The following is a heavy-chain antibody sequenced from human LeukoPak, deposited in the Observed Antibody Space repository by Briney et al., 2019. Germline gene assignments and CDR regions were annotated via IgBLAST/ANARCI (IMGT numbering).Heavy chain of an antibody. CDR1: GFTFSNYD. D-gene: IGHD1-26*01. CDR3: ARDRPTMGFDY. CDR2: ISSSGSTV. Sequence: GGSLRLSCAASGFTFSNYDMNWVRQAPGKGLEWVSYISSSGSTVYYADSVKGRFTISRDNARDSLYLQMSSLRAEDTAVYYCARDRPTMGFDYWGQGTLVTVSS. J-gene: IGHJ4*02. V-gene: IGHV3-48*03.